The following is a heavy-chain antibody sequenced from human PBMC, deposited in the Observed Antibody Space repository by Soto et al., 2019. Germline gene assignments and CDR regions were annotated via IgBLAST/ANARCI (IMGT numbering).Heavy chain of an antibody. J-gene: IGHJ4*02. CDR2: ISYDGRVK. CDR1: GFTLSTYA. V-gene: IGHV3-30*04. Sequence: PGGSLRLSCVASGFTLSTYAMSWVRQAPGKGLEWVAVISYDGRVKYYVDSVKGRFTISRDDSKNTLYLQMNSLRVDDTAVYYCARDFIVGAPDYFDYWGQGTLVTVSS. D-gene: IGHD1-26*01. CDR3: ARDFIVGAPDYFDY.